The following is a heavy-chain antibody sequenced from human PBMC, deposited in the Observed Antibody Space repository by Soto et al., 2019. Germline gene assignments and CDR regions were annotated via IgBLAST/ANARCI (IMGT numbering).Heavy chain of an antibody. V-gene: IGHV3-74*01. Sequence: EVQLVESGGGLVQPGGSLRLSCAASGFTFSSYWIHWVRQAPGKGLVWVSRINMDGSTTSYADSVKGRFTISRDNAANTLYLQMNGLRAEDTAVYYCARVKVGAYDFEYWGQGTLVTVSS. D-gene: IGHD1-26*01. J-gene: IGHJ4*02. CDR1: GFTFSSYW. CDR2: INMDGSTT. CDR3: ARVKVGAYDFEY.